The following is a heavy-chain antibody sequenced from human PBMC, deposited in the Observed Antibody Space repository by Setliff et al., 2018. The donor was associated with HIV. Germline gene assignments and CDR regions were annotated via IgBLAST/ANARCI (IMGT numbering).Heavy chain of an antibody. Sequence: PGGSLRLSCAASGFTFSSYWMHWVRQAPGKGLVWVSRINGDGSGTVYADSVKGRFTISRDNAKNTLYLQMNSLRAEDTAVYYCARVASGTYHFDYWGQGTLVTVSS. J-gene: IGHJ4*02. D-gene: IGHD1-26*01. V-gene: IGHV3-74*01. CDR2: INGDGSGT. CDR1: GFTFSSYW. CDR3: ARVASGTYHFDY.